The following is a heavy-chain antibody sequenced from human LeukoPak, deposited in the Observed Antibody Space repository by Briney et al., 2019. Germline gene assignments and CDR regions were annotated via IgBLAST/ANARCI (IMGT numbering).Heavy chain of an antibody. V-gene: IGHV4-34*01. CDR1: GGSFSGYY. D-gene: IGHD6-13*01. J-gene: IGHJ4*02. CDR3: ARVVSVAAAGPFDY. Sequence: SETLSLTCAVYGGSFSGYYWSWIRQPPGKGLEWIGEINHSGSTDYNPSLKSRVTISVDTSKNQFSLKLSSVTAADTAVYYCARVVSVAAAGPFDYWGQGTLVTVSS. CDR2: INHSGST.